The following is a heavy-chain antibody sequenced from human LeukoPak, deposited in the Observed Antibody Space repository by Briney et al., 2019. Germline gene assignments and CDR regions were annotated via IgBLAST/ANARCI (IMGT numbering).Heavy chain of an antibody. V-gene: IGHV4-30-2*01. Sequence: PSETLSLTCTVSGGFISSGGHSWSWIRQPPGKGLEWIGYIYHTGSTFYNPSLKSRVTISVDRSKTQFSLKLYSVTAADTAVYYCARDSPEDYFDYWGQGTLVTVSS. J-gene: IGHJ4*02. CDR3: ARDSPEDYFDY. CDR2: IYHTGST. CDR1: GGFISSGGHS.